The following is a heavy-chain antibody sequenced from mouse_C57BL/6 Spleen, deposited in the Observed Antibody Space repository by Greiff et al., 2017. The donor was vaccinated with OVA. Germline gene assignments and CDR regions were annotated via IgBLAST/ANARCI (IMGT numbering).Heavy chain of an antibody. CDR1: GYTFTSYW. CDR2: IDPSDRET. J-gene: IGHJ2*01. V-gene: IGHV1-52*01. CDR3: AREIYEGSPLDY. D-gene: IGHD2-3*01. Sequence: QVQLQQPGAELVRPGSSVKLSCKASGYTFTSYWMHWVKQRPIQGLEWIGNIDPSDRETHYNQKFKDKATLTVDKSSSTAYMQLSSLTSEDSAVYYCAREIYEGSPLDYWGQGTTLTVAS.